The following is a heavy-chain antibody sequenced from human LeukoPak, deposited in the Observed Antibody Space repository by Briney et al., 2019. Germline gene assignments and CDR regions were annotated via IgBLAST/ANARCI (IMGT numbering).Heavy chain of an antibody. CDR2: IIPTFGTA. CDR1: GYTFTSYG. V-gene: IGHV1-69*13. J-gene: IGHJ4*02. D-gene: IGHD3-10*01. CDR3: ARESKFGEYDY. Sequence: SVKVSCKASGYTFTSYGISWVRQAPGQGLEWMGGIIPTFGTANYAQKFQGRVTITADESTSTAYMELSSLRSEDTAVYYCARESKFGEYDYWGQGTLVTVSS.